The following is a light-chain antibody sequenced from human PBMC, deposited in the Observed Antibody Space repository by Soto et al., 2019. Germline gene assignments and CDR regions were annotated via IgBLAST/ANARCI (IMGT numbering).Light chain of an antibody. Sequence: EIVMTQSPGTLSLSPGERATLSCSASQSVSSSSLAWYQQTPGQAPRLLIYGASKSATGIPDRISGSGSGKDFTLSISRLESEDLAVYYCQQYGSAPPVTFGLGTKVEIK. CDR3: QQYGSAPPVT. J-gene: IGKJ1*01. CDR2: GAS. CDR1: QSVSSSS. V-gene: IGKV3-20*01.